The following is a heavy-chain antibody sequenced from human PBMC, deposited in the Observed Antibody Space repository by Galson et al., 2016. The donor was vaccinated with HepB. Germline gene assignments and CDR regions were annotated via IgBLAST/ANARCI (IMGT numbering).Heavy chain of an antibody. Sequence: SLRLSCAASGFTFSRSWMHWVRQAPGKGLECVANIKEDGSERYYMDSVKGRFTISRDNAKNSLYLPMNSLGAEDTAMYYCATISGASPLGWGQGTLVTVSS. J-gene: IGHJ4*02. D-gene: IGHD2-15*01. CDR3: ATISGASPLG. CDR2: IKEDGSER. V-gene: IGHV3-7*03. CDR1: GFTFSRSW.